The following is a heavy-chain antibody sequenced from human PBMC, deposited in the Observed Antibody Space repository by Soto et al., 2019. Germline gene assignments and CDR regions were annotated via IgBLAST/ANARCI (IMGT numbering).Heavy chain of an antibody. CDR3: ARVYLMATITSLEY. V-gene: IGHV3-7*01. CDR1: GFTFSNYW. Sequence: PXESLRLSCAASGFTFSNYWLSWVRQAPGKGLEWVANINKDGSERYYADSVDGRFTVSRDNAENSLNLQMNSLRGGDTAVYYCARVYLMATITSLEYWGQGTLVTVSS. D-gene: IGHD5-12*01. J-gene: IGHJ4*02. CDR2: INKDGSER.